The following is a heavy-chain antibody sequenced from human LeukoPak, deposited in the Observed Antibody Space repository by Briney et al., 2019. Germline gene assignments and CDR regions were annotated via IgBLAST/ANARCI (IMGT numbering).Heavy chain of an antibody. CDR1: GFTFNHYG. V-gene: IGHV3-33*01. J-gene: IGHJ4*02. Sequence: PGGSLRLSCAATGFTFNHYGMHWVRQAPGKGLEWVAVIWSDGTNTYYSDSVKGRFTISRVDSEKTVYLQMKILRPDDSGVYYCARDAQRGFDYSNSLQYWGQGTPVTVST. CDR3: ARDAQRGFDYSNSLQY. D-gene: IGHD4-11*01. CDR2: IWSDGTNT.